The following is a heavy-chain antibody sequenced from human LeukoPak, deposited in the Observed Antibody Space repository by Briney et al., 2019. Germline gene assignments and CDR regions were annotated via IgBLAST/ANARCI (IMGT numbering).Heavy chain of an antibody. Sequence: GASVKVSCKASGHTFTSYDINWVRQATGQGLECMGWMNPNSGNTGYAQKFQGRVTMTRNTSISTAYMELSSLRSEDTAVYYCARGRGAYCGGDCSYFDYWGQGTLVTVSS. D-gene: IGHD2-21*02. J-gene: IGHJ4*02. CDR1: GHTFTSYD. CDR3: ARGRGAYCGGDCSYFDY. V-gene: IGHV1-8*01. CDR2: MNPNSGNT.